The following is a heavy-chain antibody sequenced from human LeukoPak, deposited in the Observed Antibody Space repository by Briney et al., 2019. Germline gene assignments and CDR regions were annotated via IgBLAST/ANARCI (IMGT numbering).Heavy chain of an antibody. CDR2: IYYSGST. Sequence: SETLSLTCTVSGGSISSSSYYWGWIRQPPGKGLEWIGSIYYSGSTYYNPSLRSRVTISVDTSKNQFSLKLSSVTAADTAVYYCARIVGASDYWGQGTLVTVSS. D-gene: IGHD1-26*01. CDR3: ARIVGASDY. CDR1: GGSISSSSYY. J-gene: IGHJ4*02. V-gene: IGHV4-39*01.